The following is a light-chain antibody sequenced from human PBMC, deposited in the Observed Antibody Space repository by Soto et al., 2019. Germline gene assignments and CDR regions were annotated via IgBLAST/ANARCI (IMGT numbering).Light chain of an antibody. Sequence: EIVLTQSPGTLSLSPGERVTLSCRASQSVRSSYLAWYQQKPGQAPRLLIYNASSRATGIPDRFSGSGSGTDFSLTIIRLEPEDFAVYYCQQYGSSPQTFGQGTKVEIK. CDR3: QQYGSSPQT. CDR2: NAS. J-gene: IGKJ1*01. V-gene: IGKV3-20*01. CDR1: QSVRSSY.